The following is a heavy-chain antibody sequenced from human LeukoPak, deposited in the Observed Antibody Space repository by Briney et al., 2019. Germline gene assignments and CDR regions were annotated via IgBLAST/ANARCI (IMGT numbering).Heavy chain of an antibody. Sequence: GASVKVSCKASGFTFTSSAVQWVRQASGQRLEWIGWIVVGSGNTNYAQKFQERVTITRDMSTSTAYMELSSLRSEDTAVYYCAADLGTMVRGVTPENFDYWGQGTLVTVSS. V-gene: IGHV1-58*01. D-gene: IGHD3-10*01. CDR3: AADLGTMVRGVTPENFDY. CDR1: GFTFTSSA. CDR2: IVVGSGNT. J-gene: IGHJ4*02.